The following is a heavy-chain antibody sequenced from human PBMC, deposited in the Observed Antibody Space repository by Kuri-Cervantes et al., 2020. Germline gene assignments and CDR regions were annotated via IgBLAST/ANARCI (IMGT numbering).Heavy chain of an antibody. V-gene: IGHV4-34*01. CDR2: INHSGST. D-gene: IGHD6-13*01. J-gene: IGHJ6*02. CDR3: ASYWYSSSWFPPDYYYGMDV. CDR1: GGSFSGIY. Sequence: SEPLTLTCDLYGGSFSGIYWSWIRQPPGKGLEWIGEINHSGSTNYNPSLKSRVTISVDTSKNQFSLKLSSVTAADTAVYYCASYWYSSSWFPPDYYYGMDVWGQGTLVTVSS.